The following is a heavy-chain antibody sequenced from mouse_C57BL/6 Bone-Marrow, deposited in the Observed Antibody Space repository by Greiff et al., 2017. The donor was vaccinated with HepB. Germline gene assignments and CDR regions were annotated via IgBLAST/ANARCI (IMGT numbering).Heavy chain of an antibody. V-gene: IGHV1-50*01. CDR3: ATYYYGSSYVYAMDY. CDR1: GYTFTSYW. D-gene: IGHD1-1*01. CDR2: IDPSDSYT. Sequence: VKLKQPGAELVKPGASVKLSCKASGYTFTSYWMQWVKQRPGQGLEWIGEIDPSDSYTNYNQKFKGKATLTVDTSSSTAYMQLSSLTSEDSAVYYCATYYYGSSYVYAMDYWGQGTSVTVSS. J-gene: IGHJ4*01.